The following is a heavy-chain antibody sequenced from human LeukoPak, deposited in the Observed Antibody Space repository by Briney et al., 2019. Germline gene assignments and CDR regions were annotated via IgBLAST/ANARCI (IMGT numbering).Heavy chain of an antibody. CDR3: ARLWFGEFTFDY. V-gene: IGHV4-34*01. CDR1: GGSFSGYY. D-gene: IGHD3-10*01. CDR2: INHSGST. Sequence: ETLSLTCAVYGGSFSGYYWSWIRQPPGKGLEWIGEINHSGSTNYNPSLKSRATISVDTSKNQFSLKLSSVTAADTAVYYCARLWFGEFTFDYWGQGTLVTVSS. J-gene: IGHJ4*02.